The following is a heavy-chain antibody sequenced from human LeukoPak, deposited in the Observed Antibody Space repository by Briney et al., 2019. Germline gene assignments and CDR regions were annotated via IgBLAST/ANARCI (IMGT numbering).Heavy chain of an antibody. V-gene: IGHV3-23*01. CDR1: GFTFSSYA. CDR3: ARVSRHNFGSFDY. Sequence: PGGSLRLSCAASGFTFSSYAMSWVRQAPGKGLEWVSAISGSGGSTYYADSVKGRFTISRDNAKNSLYLQMNSLRAEDTAVYYCARVSRHNFGSFDYWGQGTLVTVSS. CDR2: ISGSGGST. J-gene: IGHJ4*02. D-gene: IGHD1-1*01.